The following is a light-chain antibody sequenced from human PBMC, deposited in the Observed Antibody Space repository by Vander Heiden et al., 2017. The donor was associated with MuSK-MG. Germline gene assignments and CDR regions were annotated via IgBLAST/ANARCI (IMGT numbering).Light chain of an antibody. CDR3: ASSDNSPNGLV. V-gene: IGLV1-44*01. J-gene: IGLJ2*01. Sequence: QSVLTQPPSASGPPGQRVTISCSGSGSNIGSNTVNWYQHLPGMAPKRRSQSNDQRPSGVPDRFSGSKSGTSALLAISGLQSEDEADYYCASSDNSPNGLVFGGGTKLTVL. CDR1: GSNIGSNT. CDR2: SND.